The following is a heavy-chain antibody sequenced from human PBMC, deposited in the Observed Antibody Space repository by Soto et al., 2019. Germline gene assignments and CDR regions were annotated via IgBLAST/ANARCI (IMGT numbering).Heavy chain of an antibody. V-gene: IGHV1-8*01. CDR1: GYTFTSYD. CDR2: MNPNSGNT. D-gene: IGHD3-3*01. CDR3: AREAWVPTYYDFWSSPTPSGGMDV. J-gene: IGHJ6*02. Sequence: ASVKVSCKASGYTFTSYDINWVRQATGQGLEWMGWMNPNSGNTGYAQKFQGRVTMTRNTSISTAYMELSSLRSEDTAVYYCAREAWVPTYYDFWSSPTPSGGMDVWGQGTTVTVSS.